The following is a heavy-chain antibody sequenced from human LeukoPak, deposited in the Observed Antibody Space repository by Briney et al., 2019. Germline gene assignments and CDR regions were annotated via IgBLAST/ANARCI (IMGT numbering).Heavy chain of an antibody. V-gene: IGHV1-3*01. CDR3: ARGRSGGSLTCFDP. J-gene: IGHJ5*02. D-gene: IGHD2-15*01. Sequence: ASVKVSCKASGDTVTSCALNWVRQAPGQRLEWMGGNSAGNGNTKYSQKFQARVTITRDTSASTAYMELSSLRSEDTAVYYCARGRSGGSLTCFDPWGQGTLVTVSS. CDR2: NSAGNGNT. CDR1: GDTVTSCA.